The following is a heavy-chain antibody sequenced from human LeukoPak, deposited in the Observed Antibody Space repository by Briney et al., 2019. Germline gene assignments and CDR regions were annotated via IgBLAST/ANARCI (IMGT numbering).Heavy chain of an antibody. D-gene: IGHD3-22*01. CDR1: GGSISSYY. CDR2: IYYSGST. Sequence: SETLSLTCTVSGGSISSYYWSWIRQPPGKGLEWIGYIYYSGSTYYNPSLKSRVTISVDTSKNQFSLKLSSVTAADTAVYYCASQWLFSSFDYWGQGTLVTVSS. CDR3: ASQWLFSSFDY. V-gene: IGHV4-59*04. J-gene: IGHJ4*02.